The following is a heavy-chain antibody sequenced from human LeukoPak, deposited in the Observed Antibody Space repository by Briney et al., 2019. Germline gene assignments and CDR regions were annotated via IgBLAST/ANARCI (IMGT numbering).Heavy chain of an antibody. CDR3: ATALRLEALDL. CDR1: GGTFSSYA. J-gene: IGHJ3*01. CDR2: FDPEDGER. Sequence: GASVKVSCKASGGTFSSYAISWVRQAPGKGLEWMGGFDPEDGERIYAQKFQDRVTMTEDASTDTAYMELRSLRSEDTAMYYCATALRLEALDLWGHGTMVTVSS. V-gene: IGHV1-24*01. D-gene: IGHD3-16*01.